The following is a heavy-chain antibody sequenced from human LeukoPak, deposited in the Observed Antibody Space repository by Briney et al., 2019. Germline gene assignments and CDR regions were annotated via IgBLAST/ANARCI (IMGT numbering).Heavy chain of an antibody. CDR3: ARHKGPHIIRGVLRNNWFDP. CDR1: GGSISNYY. D-gene: IGHD3-10*01. V-gene: IGHV4-59*04. CDR2: LSYSAHT. Sequence: SETLSLTCTVSGGSISNYYWNWIRQPPGKGLEWIGTLSYSAHTFYSSSLKSRVTISGDTSKNQFSLILTSVTAADTAVYYCARHKGPHIIRGVLRNNWFDPWGQGTLVTVSS. J-gene: IGHJ5*02.